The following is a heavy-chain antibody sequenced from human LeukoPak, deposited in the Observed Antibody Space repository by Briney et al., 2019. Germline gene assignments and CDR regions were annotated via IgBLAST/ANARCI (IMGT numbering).Heavy chain of an antibody. CDR2: IRYDGSNE. CDR3: ADGGISGWSLDY. V-gene: IGHV3-30*02. Sequence: PGGSLRLSCAASAFTFSSCGMHWVRQAPGRGLEWVAFIRYDGSNEYYVDSVKGRFTISRDNSKSALYLQMNSLRPEDTAVYYCADGGISGWSLDYWGQGTLVTVSS. D-gene: IGHD6-19*01. J-gene: IGHJ4*02. CDR1: AFTFSSCG.